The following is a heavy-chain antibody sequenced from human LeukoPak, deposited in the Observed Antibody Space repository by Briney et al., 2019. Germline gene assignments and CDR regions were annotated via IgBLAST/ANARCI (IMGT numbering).Heavy chain of an antibody. CDR1: GFTFSSYS. CDR2: ISSSSSYI. Sequence: GGSLRLSCAASGFTFSSYSMNWVRQAPGKGLEWVSSISSSSSYIYYADSVKGRFTISRDNAKNSLYLQMNSLRAEDTAVYYCARTLRSYLYYFDYWGQGTLVTVSS. J-gene: IGHJ4*02. V-gene: IGHV3-21*01. CDR3: ARTLRSYLYYFDY. D-gene: IGHD3-3*01.